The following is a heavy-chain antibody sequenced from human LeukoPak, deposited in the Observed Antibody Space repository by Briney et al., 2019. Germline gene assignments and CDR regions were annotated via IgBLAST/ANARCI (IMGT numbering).Heavy chain of an antibody. Sequence: PSETLSLTCTVSGGSISSYYWSWIRQPPGKGLEWVGYIYYSGTTTYNPSLKSRVTISVDTSKNQFSLKVSSVTAADTAVYYCARHSSSGWYYFDYWGQGTLVTVSS. V-gene: IGHV4-59*08. D-gene: IGHD6-19*01. J-gene: IGHJ4*02. CDR1: GGSISSYY. CDR3: ARHSSSGWYYFDY. CDR2: IYYSGTT.